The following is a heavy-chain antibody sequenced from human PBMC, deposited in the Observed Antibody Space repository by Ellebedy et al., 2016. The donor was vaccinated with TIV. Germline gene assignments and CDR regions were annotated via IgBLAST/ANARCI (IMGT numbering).Heavy chain of an antibody. Sequence: SETLSLTCTVSGYPISSGYHWDWLRQSPGKGLEWIGNIYYSGSTNYNPSLKTRVAMSVDTPKSQFYLELNSVTAADTAQYHCARGIFGESIGLYFDSWGQGTPVTVSS. CDR2: IYYSGST. D-gene: IGHD3-10*01. V-gene: IGHV4-38-2*02. CDR1: GYPISSGYH. J-gene: IGHJ4*02. CDR3: ARGIFGESIGLYFDS.